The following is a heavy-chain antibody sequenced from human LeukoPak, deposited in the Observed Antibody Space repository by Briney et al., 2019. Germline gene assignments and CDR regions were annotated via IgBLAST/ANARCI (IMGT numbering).Heavy chain of an antibody. V-gene: IGHV3-48*04. CDR3: ARVSYGGPWDY. J-gene: IGHJ4*02. Sequence: PGGSLRLSCAASGFTFSSYSMNWVRQAPGKGLEWVSYISSSSSTIYYADSVKGRFTISRDNAKNSLYLQMNSLGAEDTAVYYCARVSYGGPWDYWGQGTLVTVSS. CDR2: ISSSSSTI. CDR1: GFTFSSYS. D-gene: IGHD4-23*01.